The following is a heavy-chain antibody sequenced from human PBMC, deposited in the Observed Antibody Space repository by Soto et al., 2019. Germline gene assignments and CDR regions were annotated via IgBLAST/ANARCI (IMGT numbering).Heavy chain of an antibody. V-gene: IGHV4-31*03. CDR2: IYYSGST. J-gene: IGHJ6*02. CDR3: ASSFISAADKMDV. D-gene: IGHD6-13*01. CDR1: GGSISSGGYY. Sequence: QVQLQESGPGLVKPSQTLSLTCTVSGGSISSGGYYWTWIRQHPGKGLEWIGYIYYSGSTYYNPSLERRVTISLDTSKNQFSLKLSSVTAADTAVYYCASSFISAADKMDVWGQGTTVTVSS.